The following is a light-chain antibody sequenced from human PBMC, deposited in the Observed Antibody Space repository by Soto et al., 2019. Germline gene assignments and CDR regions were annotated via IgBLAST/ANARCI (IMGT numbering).Light chain of an antibody. V-gene: IGLV1-44*01. J-gene: IGLJ3*02. CDR1: SSNIGINT. CDR2: NNH. Sequence: QSVLTQPPSASGTPGQRVTISCSGSSSNIGINTENWYQQFPGTAPKLLIYNNHQRPSGVPDRFSGSKSGTSASLAISGLQSEDEADYYCAAWDDSLNGWVFGGRTKLTVL. CDR3: AAWDDSLNGWV.